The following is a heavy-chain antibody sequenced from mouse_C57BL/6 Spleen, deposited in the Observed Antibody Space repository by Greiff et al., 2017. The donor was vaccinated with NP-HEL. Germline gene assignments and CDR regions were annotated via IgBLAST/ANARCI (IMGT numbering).Heavy chain of an antibody. CDR1: GYTFTSYW. V-gene: IGHV1-52*01. CDR2: IDPSDSET. J-gene: IGHJ3*01. Sequence: QVQLKQSGAELVRPGSSVKLSCKASGYTFTSYWMHWVKQRPIQGLEWIGNIDPSDSETHYNQKFKDKATLTVDKSSSTAYMQLSSLTSEDSAVYYCARSDLGRAWFAYWGQGTLVTVSA. D-gene: IGHD4-1*01. CDR3: ARSDLGRAWFAY.